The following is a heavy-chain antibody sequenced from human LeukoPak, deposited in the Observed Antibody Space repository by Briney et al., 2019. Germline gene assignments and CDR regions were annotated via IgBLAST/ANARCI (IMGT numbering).Heavy chain of an antibody. CDR3: ARDPKWLDY. V-gene: IGHV3-7*01. J-gene: IGHJ4*02. CDR2: INQEGSEK. CDR1: GFTFSSYW. D-gene: IGHD5-12*01. Sequence: PGGSLRLSCAASGFTFSSYWMSWVRQAPGKGLEWVADINQEGSEKYYVDSVKGRFTITRDNAKNSLYLQMNSLRAGDTAVYYCARDPKWLDYWGQGSLVTVSS.